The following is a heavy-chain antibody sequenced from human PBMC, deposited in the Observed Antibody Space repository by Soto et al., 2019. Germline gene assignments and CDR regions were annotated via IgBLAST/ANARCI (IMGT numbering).Heavy chain of an antibody. V-gene: IGHV1-69*02. D-gene: IGHD1-20*01. J-gene: IGHJ4*02. Sequence: GASVKVSCKASGGTFSTYTITWVRQAPGQGLEWMGRIIPIIGIINYAQKFQGRVTITRDTSASTAYMELSSLRSEDTAVYYCARGITLPTPLDYWGQGTLVTVSS. CDR3: ARGITLPTPLDY. CDR2: IIPIIGII. CDR1: GGTFSTYT.